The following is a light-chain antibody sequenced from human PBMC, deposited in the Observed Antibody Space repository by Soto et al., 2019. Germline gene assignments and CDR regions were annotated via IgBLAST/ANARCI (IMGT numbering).Light chain of an antibody. J-gene: IGKJ5*01. Sequence: EIVMTQSPSTLSVSPGERAILSCRASESVFSNLAWYQQKPGQAPRLLIYGASTRATDTPVRFRGSGSGTEFTLTISSLQSEDFAVYYCQQYNNWPPSIIFGQGTRLETK. V-gene: IGKV3-15*01. CDR3: QQYNNWPPSII. CDR1: ESVFSN. CDR2: GAS.